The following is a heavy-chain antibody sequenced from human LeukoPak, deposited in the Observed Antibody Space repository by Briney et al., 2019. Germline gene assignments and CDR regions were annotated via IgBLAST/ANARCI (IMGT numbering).Heavy chain of an antibody. CDR1: GFNFNTYG. V-gene: IGHV3-30*02. D-gene: IGHD6-13*01. CDR2: IRFDGSYK. CDR3: AKDKSSGIAAAGSFDY. Sequence: AGGSLRLSCAASGFNFNTYGMHWVRQAPGKGLEWLTFIRFDGSYKYYADSVEGRFTVSRDNSKNTLYLEMVSLSPEDTAVYYCAKDKSSGIAAAGSFDYWGQGTLVTVSS. J-gene: IGHJ4*02.